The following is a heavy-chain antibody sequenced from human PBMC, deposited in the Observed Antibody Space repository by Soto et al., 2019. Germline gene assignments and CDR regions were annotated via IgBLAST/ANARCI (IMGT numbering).Heavy chain of an antibody. CDR2: INPKSGGT. D-gene: IGHD2-8*01. J-gene: IGHJ6*02. Sequence: ASVKVSCKASGYSFTDYHIHWVRQAPGQGLEWLGRINPKSGGTSTAQKFQGWVTMTTDTSISTASMELTRLTSDDTAIYYCARGDSTDCSNGVCSFFYNHDLDVWGQGTTVTVSS. V-gene: IGHV1-2*04. CDR3: ARGDSTDCSNGVCSFFYNHDLDV. CDR1: GYSFTDYH.